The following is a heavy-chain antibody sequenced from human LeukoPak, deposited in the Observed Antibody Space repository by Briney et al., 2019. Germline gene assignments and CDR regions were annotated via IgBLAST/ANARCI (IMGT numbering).Heavy chain of an antibody. CDR2: IYYSGST. V-gene: IGHV4-59*01. J-gene: IGHJ4*02. D-gene: IGHD1-26*01. CDR3: ATGLGAFGYDY. Sequence: SETLSLTCTVSGGSISGYYWSWIRQPPGKGLECIGYIYYSGSTNYNPSLKSRVTISVDTSKNQFSLKLSSVTAADTAVYYCATGLGAFGYDYWGQGTLVTVSS. CDR1: GGSISGYY.